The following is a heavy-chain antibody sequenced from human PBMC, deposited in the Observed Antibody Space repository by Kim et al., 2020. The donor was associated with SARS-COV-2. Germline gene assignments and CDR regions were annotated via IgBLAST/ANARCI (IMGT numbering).Heavy chain of an antibody. J-gene: IGHJ4*02. Sequence: STPYRKSRVTRSVDTSKNPFSLKLSSVTAADTVVYYCASIDSGSRGYFDYWGQGTLVTVSS. V-gene: IGHV4-39*07. CDR3: ASIDSGSRGYFDY. D-gene: IGHD1-26*01.